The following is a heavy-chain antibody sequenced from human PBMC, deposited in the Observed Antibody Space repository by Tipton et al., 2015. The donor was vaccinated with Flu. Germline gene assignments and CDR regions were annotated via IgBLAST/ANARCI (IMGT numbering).Heavy chain of an antibody. J-gene: IGHJ4*02. Sequence: TLSLTCSVSGGSIRSSSDYWGWVRQPPGKGLEWIGSIYYSGSTYYNPSLKSRVTISEDTSKNQFSLKLSSVTAADTAIYYCARDSPYDSSGYYSDYWGQGTQVTVSS. D-gene: IGHD3-22*01. CDR3: ARDSPYDSSGYYSDY. V-gene: IGHV4-39*07. CDR2: IYYSGST. CDR1: GGSIRSSSDY.